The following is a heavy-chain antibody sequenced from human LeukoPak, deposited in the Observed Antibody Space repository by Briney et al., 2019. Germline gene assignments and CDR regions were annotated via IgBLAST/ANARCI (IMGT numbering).Heavy chain of an antibody. Sequence: SETLSLTCAVYGGSFSGYYLSWIRQPPGKGLEWIGEINHSGSTNYNPSLKSRVTISVDTSKNQFSLKLSSVTAADTAVYYCARRSIAAAGKRPYYYYYYMDVWGKGPTVTISS. V-gene: IGHV4-34*01. D-gene: IGHD6-13*01. CDR1: GGSFSGYY. CDR2: INHSGST. CDR3: ARRSIAAAGKRPYYYYYYMDV. J-gene: IGHJ6*03.